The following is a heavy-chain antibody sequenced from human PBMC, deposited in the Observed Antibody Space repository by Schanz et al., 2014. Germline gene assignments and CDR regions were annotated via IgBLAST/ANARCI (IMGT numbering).Heavy chain of an antibody. V-gene: IGHV3-30*03. CDR3: ARDYSYCNGRNCYNTFDI. Sequence: QVQLVESGGGVVQPGRSLRLSCAASGFTFSSYGMHWVRQAPGKGLEWVAVILYDGSYKDYADSVKGRFTISRDNSKDTLYLQMSGLTPEDTAVYYCARDYSYCNGRNCYNTFDIWGQGTMVTVSS. CDR2: ILYDGSYK. D-gene: IGHD2-15*01. CDR1: GFTFSSYG. J-gene: IGHJ3*02.